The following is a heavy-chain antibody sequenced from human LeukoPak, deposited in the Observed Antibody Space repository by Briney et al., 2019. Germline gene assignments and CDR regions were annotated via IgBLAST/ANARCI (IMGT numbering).Heavy chain of an antibody. Sequence: PSETLSLTCTVSSVSITQTNHFWGWIRQPPGKGLEGIGNIYYDGTTYYNPSLKSRVSMSVDTSKKQFALNLNSVTASDTGVYYCVRQRLWSDLWGQGALVIVSS. CDR1: SVSITQTNHF. J-gene: IGHJ5*02. CDR3: VRQRLWSDL. V-gene: IGHV4-39*01. D-gene: IGHD4-11*01. CDR2: IYYDGTT.